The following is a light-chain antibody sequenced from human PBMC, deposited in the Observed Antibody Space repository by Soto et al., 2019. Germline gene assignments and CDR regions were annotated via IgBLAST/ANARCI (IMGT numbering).Light chain of an antibody. CDR3: QQRRNWHPYT. CDR1: QSVSSY. CDR2: DAS. J-gene: IGKJ2*01. V-gene: IGKV3-11*01. Sequence: EIVLTQSPATLSLSPGERATLSCRASQSVSSYLAWYQQKQGQAPRLLIYDASNRATGIPARFSGSGSGTDFTLTISSREPEDFSVYYCQQRRNWHPYTFGQGTKLEIK.